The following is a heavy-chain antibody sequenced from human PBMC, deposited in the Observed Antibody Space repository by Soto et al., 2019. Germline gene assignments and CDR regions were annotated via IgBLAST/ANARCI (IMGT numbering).Heavy chain of an antibody. CDR3: AKDTYYFSRSGHYVVDS. CDR1: GFTFSSYG. Sequence: QVQLVESGGGVVQPGRSLRLSCAASGFTFSSYGIHWVRQAPGKGLEWVAVISHDGSKTNYADSVKGRFTIPRDNSKEAGYLPSDRRRAADTAMYCCAKDTYYFSRSGHYVVDSWGQGTLVTVSS. V-gene: IGHV3-30*18. CDR2: ISHDGSKT. J-gene: IGHJ4*02. D-gene: IGHD3-22*01.